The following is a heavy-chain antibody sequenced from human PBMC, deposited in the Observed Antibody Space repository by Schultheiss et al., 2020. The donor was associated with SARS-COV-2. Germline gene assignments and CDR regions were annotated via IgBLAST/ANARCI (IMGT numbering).Heavy chain of an antibody. CDR1: GFTFSSYG. CDR3: ARVGYCSSDSCQKFFLH. J-gene: IGHJ1*01. V-gene: IGHV3-30*03. D-gene: IGHD2-2*01. CDR2: ISYDGSNK. Sequence: GGSLRLSCAASGFTFSSYGMHWVRQAPGKGLEWVAVISYDGSNKYYADSVKGRFTISRDNSKNTLYLQMNSLRAEDTAVYYCARVGYCSSDSCQKFFLHWGQGTLVTVSS.